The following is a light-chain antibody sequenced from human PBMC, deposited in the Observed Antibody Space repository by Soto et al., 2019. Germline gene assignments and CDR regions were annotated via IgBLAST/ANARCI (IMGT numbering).Light chain of an antibody. Sequence: DIQMTQSPSSLSASVGDRVTITCRASQSISSYLNWYQQKPGKAPKLLICVASSLQSGVPPRFSRSGSGTDFTLTISSLQHEDFETYYCQQSYSTPRTFGQGTKLDSK. V-gene: IGKV1-39*01. CDR3: QQSYSTPRT. CDR2: VAS. J-gene: IGKJ2*01. CDR1: QSISSY.